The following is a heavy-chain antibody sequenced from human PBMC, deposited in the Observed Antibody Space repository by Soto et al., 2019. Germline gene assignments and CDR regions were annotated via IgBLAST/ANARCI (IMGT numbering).Heavy chain of an antibody. V-gene: IGHV1-69*12. J-gene: IGHJ6*02. CDR3: GLGTGQGNYYYGMDG. CDR2: IIPIFGTA. D-gene: IGHD3-10*01. CDR1: GGTFSSYA. Sequence: QVQLVQSGAEVKKPGSSVKVSCKASGGTFSSYAISWVRQAPGQGLEWMGGIIPIFGTANYAQKFQGRVTNTADESTSTAYMELGSLRSEDTAVYDCGLGTGQGNYYYGMDGWGQGTTVTVSS.